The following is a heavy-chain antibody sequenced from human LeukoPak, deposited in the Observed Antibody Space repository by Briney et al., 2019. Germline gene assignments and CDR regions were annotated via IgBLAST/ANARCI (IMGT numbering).Heavy chain of an antibody. CDR1: GGSISSYY. V-gene: IGHV4-59*08. Sequence: PSETLSLTCTVSGGSISSYYWSWIRQPPGKGLEWIGYIYYSGSTNYNPSLKSRVTISVDTSKNQFSLKLSSVTAADTAVYYCARSRLGDYGWFDPWGQGTLVTVSS. D-gene: IGHD4-17*01. J-gene: IGHJ5*02. CDR3: ARSRLGDYGWFDP. CDR2: IYYSGST.